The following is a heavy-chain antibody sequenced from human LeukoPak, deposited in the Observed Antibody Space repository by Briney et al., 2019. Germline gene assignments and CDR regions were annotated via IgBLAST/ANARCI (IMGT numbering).Heavy chain of an antibody. J-gene: IGHJ3*02. CDR1: GGSISSSSYY. D-gene: IGHD3-10*01. CDR2: IYTSGSS. Sequence: PSETLSLTCTVSGGSISSSSYYWNWIRQPAGKGLEWIGRIYTSGSSNYNPSLKSRVTISVDTSKNQFSLKLSSVTAADTAVYYCARSDGYGLVGIWGQGTMVTVSS. CDR3: ARSDGYGLVGI. V-gene: IGHV4-61*02.